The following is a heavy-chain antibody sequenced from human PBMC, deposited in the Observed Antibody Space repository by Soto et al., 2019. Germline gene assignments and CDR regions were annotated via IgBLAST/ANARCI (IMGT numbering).Heavy chain of an antibody. V-gene: IGHV3-23*01. CDR3: AKESFGGMGNAFDI. J-gene: IGHJ3*02. Sequence: GGPLRLPCAAFGFPFSSYAMSWARQAPGKGLEWVSAISGSGGSTYYADSVKGRFTISRDNSKNTLYLQMNSLRAEDTAVYYCAKESFGGMGNAFDIWGQGTMVTVSS. CDR1: GFPFSSYA. D-gene: IGHD3-10*01. CDR2: ISGSGGST.